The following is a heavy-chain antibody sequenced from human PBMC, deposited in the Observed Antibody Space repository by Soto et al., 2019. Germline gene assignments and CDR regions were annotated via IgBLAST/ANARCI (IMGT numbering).Heavy chain of an antibody. CDR1: GFTFSGYG. D-gene: IGHD4-17*01. CDR2: ITSSGSPI. J-gene: IGHJ4*02. V-gene: IGHV3-48*03. Sequence: EVHLVESGGGSVQPGGSLRLSCAASGFTFSGYGMNWVRQAPGKGLEWISYITSSGSPIYYADSLKGRFTISRDNAKNSLFLQMNSLRAEDTAVYYCATTVTTVDYWGQGTLVTVSS. CDR3: ATTVTTVDY.